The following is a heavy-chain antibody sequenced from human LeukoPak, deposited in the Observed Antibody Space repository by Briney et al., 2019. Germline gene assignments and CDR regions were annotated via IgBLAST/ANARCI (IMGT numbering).Heavy chain of an antibody. V-gene: IGHV3-23*01. D-gene: IGHD3-10*01. Sequence: GGSLRLSCAASGFTFSSYAMSWVRQAPGKGLEWVSAISGSGGSTYYADSVKGRFTISRDNAKNSLYLQMNSLRAEDTAVYYCARDRGGGWFGSFDYWGQGTQVTVSS. J-gene: IGHJ4*02. CDR1: GFTFSSYA. CDR3: ARDRGGGWFGSFDY. CDR2: ISGSGGST.